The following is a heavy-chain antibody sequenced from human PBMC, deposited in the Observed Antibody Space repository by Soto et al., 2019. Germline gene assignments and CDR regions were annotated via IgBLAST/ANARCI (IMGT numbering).Heavy chain of an antibody. CDR1: GFTLSDDY. V-gene: IGHV3-11*06. J-gene: IGHJ4*02. CDR2: SSNSCSFT. CDR3: VKSGDNYNALDY. D-gene: IGHD1-1*01. Sequence: XLSFTSSGFTLSDDYMSWIRQAPGKGLEWIGYSSNSCSFTRYADSVKGRFSISRDNAKNSLYLQINSLRGDDTAIYYCVKSGDNYNALDYWGQGTQVTVYS.